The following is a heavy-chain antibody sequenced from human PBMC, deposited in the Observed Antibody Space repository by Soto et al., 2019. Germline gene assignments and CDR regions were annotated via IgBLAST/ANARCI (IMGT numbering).Heavy chain of an antibody. V-gene: IGHV4-34*01. CDR1: VFSFIVYY. Sequence: ATXSLTCAFYVFSFIVYYLIWIRQPPGKGLEWIGEINHSGSTNYNPSLKSRVTISVDTSKNQFSLKLSSVTAADTAVYYCARRFQHFLEWFSRPLGWLEPWGQGTLV. J-gene: IGHJ5*02. CDR2: INHSGST. CDR3: ARRFQHFLEWFSRPLGWLEP. D-gene: IGHD3-3*01.